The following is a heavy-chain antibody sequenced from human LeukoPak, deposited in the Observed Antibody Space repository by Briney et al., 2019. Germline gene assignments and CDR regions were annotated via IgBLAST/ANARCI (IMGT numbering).Heavy chain of an antibody. CDR3: STGGYYEDY. CDR2: IKSKVDGGTT. D-gene: IGHD3-22*01. Sequence: GGSLRLSCAASGFTFSSYWMSWVRQAPGKGLEWVGRIKSKVDGGTTDYAAPVKDRFTISRDDPKNTVYLQMDSLKTEDTAVYYCSTGGYYEDYWGQGTLVTVSS. V-gene: IGHV3-15*01. J-gene: IGHJ4*02. CDR1: GFTFSSYW.